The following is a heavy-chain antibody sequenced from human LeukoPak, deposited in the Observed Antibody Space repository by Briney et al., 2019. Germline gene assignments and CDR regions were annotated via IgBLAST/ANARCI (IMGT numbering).Heavy chain of an antibody. CDR3: ARGENLAYCGGDCYNWFDP. D-gene: IGHD2-21*02. CDR1: GYTFTGYY. J-gene: IGHJ5*02. CDR2: INPNSGGT. V-gene: IGHV1-2*02. Sequence: ASVKVSCKASGYTFTGYYMHWVRQAPGQGLEWMGWINPNSGGTNYAQKFQGRVTMTRDTSISTAYMELSRLRSDDTAVYYCARGENLAYCGGDCYNWFDPWGQGTLVTVSS.